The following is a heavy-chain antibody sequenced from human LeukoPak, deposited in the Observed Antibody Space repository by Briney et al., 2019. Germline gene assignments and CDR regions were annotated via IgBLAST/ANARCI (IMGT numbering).Heavy chain of an antibody. V-gene: IGHV3-48*01. Sequence: GGSLRLSCAASGFTFSSYSMNWVRQAPGKGLEWVSYISSSSSTIYYADSVKGRFTISRDNAKNSLYLQMNSLRAEDTAVYYCARDRMVATGPLDYWGQGTLVTVSS. CDR3: ARDRMVATGPLDY. CDR1: GFTFSSYS. CDR2: ISSSSSTI. D-gene: IGHD5-12*01. J-gene: IGHJ4*02.